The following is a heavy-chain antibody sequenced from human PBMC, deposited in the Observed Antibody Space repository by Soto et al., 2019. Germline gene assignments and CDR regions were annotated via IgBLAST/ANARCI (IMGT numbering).Heavy chain of an antibody. D-gene: IGHD2-15*01. CDR2: ISAYNGNT. Sequence: QVQLVQSGAEVKKPGASVKVSCKASGYTFTSYGISWVRQAPGQGLEWMGWISAYNGNTNYAQKLQGRVTMTTDTSTSTAYMELKSLRSDDLAVYYCARATLLGYCSGGSCYSDYYYGMDVWGQGTTVTVSS. V-gene: IGHV1-18*03. CDR3: ARATLLGYCSGGSCYSDYYYGMDV. J-gene: IGHJ6*02. CDR1: GYTFTSYG.